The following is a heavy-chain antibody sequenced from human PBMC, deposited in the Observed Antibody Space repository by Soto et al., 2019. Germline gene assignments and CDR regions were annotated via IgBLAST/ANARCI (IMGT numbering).Heavy chain of an antibody. J-gene: IGHJ4*02. CDR3: ARGRYGAC. CDR1: GYDFTTYG. CDR2: ISAHNGNT. Sequence: QVHLVQSGAEVKKPGASVKVSCKGSGYDFTTYGITWVRQAPGQGLEWMAWISAHNGNTDYAQKLQGRGTVTRDTATSTAYMELRSLRSDVTAVYYCARGRYGACWGQGALVSVSS. V-gene: IGHV1-18*01. D-gene: IGHD3-10*01.